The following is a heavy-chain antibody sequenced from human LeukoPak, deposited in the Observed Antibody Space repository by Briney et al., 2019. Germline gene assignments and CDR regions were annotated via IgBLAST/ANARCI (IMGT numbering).Heavy chain of an antibody. D-gene: IGHD4-17*01. V-gene: IGHV3-48*01. CDR3: GRGNGDYGGVDY. CDR1: GFRFSDYS. Sequence: GGSPRLSCAASGFRFSDYSMNWVRQAPGKGLEWVSYISSSNNIYYADSVKGRFTISRDNAKNSLWLQMNSLRAEDTAVYHCGRGNGDYGGVDYWGQGTLVTVSS. CDR2: ISSSNNI. J-gene: IGHJ4*02.